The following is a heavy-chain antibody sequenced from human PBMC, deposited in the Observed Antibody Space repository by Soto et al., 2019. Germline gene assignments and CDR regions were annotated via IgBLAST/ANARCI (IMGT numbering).Heavy chain of an antibody. CDR2: IYYSGST. CDR1: GDSISSGGYD. Sequence: SETLSITFTVSGDSISSGGYDWSWIRQHPGKGLEWIGYIYYSGSTYYNPSLKSRVTISVDTSKNQFSLKLSSVTAADTAVYYCAGYCSGGSQSFCYWGQGTLVTVSS. V-gene: IGHV4-31*03. CDR3: AGYCSGGSQSFCY. D-gene: IGHD2-15*01. J-gene: IGHJ4*02.